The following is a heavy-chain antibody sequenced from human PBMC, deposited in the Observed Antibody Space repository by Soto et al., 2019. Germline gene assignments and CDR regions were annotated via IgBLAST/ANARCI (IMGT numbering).Heavy chain of an antibody. CDR2: IRSKAYGGTT. D-gene: IGHD5-18*01. CDR1: GFTFGDYA. Sequence: GSLRLSCTASGFTFGDYAMSWVRQAPGKGLEWVGFIRSKAYGGTTEYAASVKGRFTISRDGSKSIAYLQMNSLKTEDTAVYYCTRARRGYSYGSYYYYGMDVWGQGTTVTVSS. CDR3: TRARRGYSYGSYYYYGMDV. V-gene: IGHV3-49*04. J-gene: IGHJ6*02.